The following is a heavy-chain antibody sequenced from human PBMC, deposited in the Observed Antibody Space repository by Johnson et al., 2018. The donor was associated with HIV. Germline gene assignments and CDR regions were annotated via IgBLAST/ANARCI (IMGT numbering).Heavy chain of an antibody. CDR1: GFTFSNYD. V-gene: IGHV3-11*01. CDR2: ISSSGSTI. D-gene: IGHD4-23*01. Sequence: QVQLVESGGGVVQPGGSLRLSCAASGFTFSNYDMDWVRQAPGKGLEWVSYISSSGSTIYYADSVKGRFTISRDNAKNSLYLQMNSLRAEDTALYYCAKDLLGGNKGFDAFDIGGQGTMVTASS. J-gene: IGHJ3*02. CDR3: AKDLLGGNKGFDAFDI.